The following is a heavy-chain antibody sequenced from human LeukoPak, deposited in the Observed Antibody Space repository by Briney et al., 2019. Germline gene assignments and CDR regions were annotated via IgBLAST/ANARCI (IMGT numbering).Heavy chain of an antibody. CDR2: INQDGSEK. CDR1: GFTFSGYW. CDR3: ARDLSIAARGGI. D-gene: IGHD6-6*01. J-gene: IGHJ3*02. Sequence: PGGSLRLSCAASGFTFSGYWMTWVRQAPGKGLEWVANINQDGSEKYYVDSVKGRFTISRDNAKNSLYLQMNSLRAEDTAVYYCARDLSIAARGGIWGQGTMVTVSS. V-gene: IGHV3-7*01.